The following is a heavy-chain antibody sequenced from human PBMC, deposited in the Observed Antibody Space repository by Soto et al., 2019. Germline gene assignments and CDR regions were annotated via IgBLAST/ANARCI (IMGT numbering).Heavy chain of an antibody. CDR3: ARDLPPEDY. CDR1: GYTFTSYG. J-gene: IGHJ4*02. Sequence: QVQLVQSGAEVKKPGASVKVSCKASGYTFTSYGISWVRQAPGQWLEWMGWIRAYNGNTNYAQKLQGRGTMTTDTSTSTAYRELRSLRSADTAVYYCARDLPPEDYWGQGTLVTVSS. V-gene: IGHV1-18*01. CDR2: IRAYNGNT.